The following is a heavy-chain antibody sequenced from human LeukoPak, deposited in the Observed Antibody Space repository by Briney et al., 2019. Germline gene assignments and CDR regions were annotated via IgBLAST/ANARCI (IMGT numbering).Heavy chain of an antibody. Sequence: GGSLTLSCPASGFTFSSYGMHWVRQAPAKGRDWVAVIYYDGSNKYYADSVKGRFTISRDNSKNTLYLQMNSLRAEDTAVYYCAKDGGGAVVVAATRAFDIWGQGTMVTVSS. V-gene: IGHV3-30*18. CDR1: GFTFSSYG. CDR3: AKDGGGAVVVAATRAFDI. D-gene: IGHD2-15*01. J-gene: IGHJ3*02. CDR2: IYYDGSNK.